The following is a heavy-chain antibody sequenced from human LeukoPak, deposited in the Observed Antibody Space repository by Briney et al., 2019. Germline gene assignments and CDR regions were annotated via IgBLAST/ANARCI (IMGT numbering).Heavy chain of an antibody. CDR3: AREITTNGGRYFDY. CDR2: ISASGGSP. J-gene: IGHJ4*02. Sequence: GGSLRLSCAASGFTFSSYTMSWVRQAPGKGLEWVSAISASGGSPYYADSVKGRFTISRDNAKNTLYLQMNSLRAEDTAVYYCAREITTNGGRYFDYWGQGTLVTVSS. D-gene: IGHD7-27*01. CDR1: GFTFSSYT. V-gene: IGHV3-23*01.